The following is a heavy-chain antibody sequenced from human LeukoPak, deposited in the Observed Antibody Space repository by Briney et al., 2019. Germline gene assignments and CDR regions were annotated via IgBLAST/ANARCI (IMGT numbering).Heavy chain of an antibody. CDR2: ISSSGSTI. CDR1: GFTFSDYY. J-gene: IGHJ4*02. Sequence: SGGSLRLSCAASGFTFSDYYMSWIRQAPGKGLEWVSYISSSGSTIYYADSVKGRFTISRDNAKNSLYLQMNSLRAEDTAVYYCARERMLTKSCTSCYVFDYWGQGTLVTVSS. CDR3: ARERMLTKSCTSCYVFDY. V-gene: IGHV3-11*04. D-gene: IGHD2-2*01.